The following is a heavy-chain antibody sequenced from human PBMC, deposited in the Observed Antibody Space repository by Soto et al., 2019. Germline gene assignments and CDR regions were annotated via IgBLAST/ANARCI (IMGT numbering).Heavy chain of an antibody. J-gene: IGHJ6*02. CDR1: GYTFTGYY. Sequence: ASVKVSCKSSGYTFTGYYVHWVREAPGQGLEWMGWINPETGGTSYAQKFQGRVTLSRDTSINTAYLELSRLRFDDAAVYFCARERYQVISDGMDVWGQGTTVTVSS. D-gene: IGHD2-2*01. CDR2: INPETGGT. V-gene: IGHV1-2*02. CDR3: ARERYQVISDGMDV.